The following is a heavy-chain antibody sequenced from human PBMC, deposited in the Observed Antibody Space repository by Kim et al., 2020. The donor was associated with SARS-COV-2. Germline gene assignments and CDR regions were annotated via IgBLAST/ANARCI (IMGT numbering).Heavy chain of an antibody. CDR3: AREQGAYSSGWYLRSDY. D-gene: IGHD6-19*01. J-gene: IGHJ4*02. V-gene: IGHV3-30*01. Sequence: VKGRFTISRDNSKNTLYLQMNSLRAEDTAVYYCAREQGAYSSGWYLRSDYWGQGTLVTVSS.